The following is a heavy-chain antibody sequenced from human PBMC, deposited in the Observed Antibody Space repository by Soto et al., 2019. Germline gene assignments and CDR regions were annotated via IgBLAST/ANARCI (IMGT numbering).Heavy chain of an antibody. CDR1: GGSISSGDYY. Sequence: QVQLQESGPGLVKPSQTLSLTCTVSGGSISSGDYYWSWIRQPPGKGLEWIGYIYYSGSTYYNPSLTSRVTISVDTSKTQSSLKLSSVTAADTAVYYCAVSIAARYFDYWGQGTLVTVSS. J-gene: IGHJ4*02. D-gene: IGHD6-6*01. CDR3: AVSIAARYFDY. CDR2: IYYSGST. V-gene: IGHV4-30-4*01.